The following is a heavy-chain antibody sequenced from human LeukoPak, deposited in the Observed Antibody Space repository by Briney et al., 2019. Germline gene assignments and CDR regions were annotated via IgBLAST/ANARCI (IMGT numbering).Heavy chain of an antibody. Sequence: GGSLRLSCAASGFTFDSYWMHWVRQAPGKGLVWISRINTGGSSTVYADSVKGRFTISRDNAKNTLYLQMNSLRAEDTAVYYCARDRGQNAGLDYWGQGTLVTVSS. J-gene: IGHJ4*02. V-gene: IGHV3-74*01. CDR1: GFTFDSYW. CDR2: INTGGSST. CDR3: ARDRGQNAGLDY. D-gene: IGHD3-10*01.